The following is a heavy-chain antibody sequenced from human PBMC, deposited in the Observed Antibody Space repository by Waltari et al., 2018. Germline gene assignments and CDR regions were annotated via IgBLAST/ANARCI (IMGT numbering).Heavy chain of an antibody. CDR3: ARVSSANYAFDI. D-gene: IGHD2-8*01. Sequence: QVQLQESGTGRVKPSETLSLTCAVSGYSISSDYFWGWIRQPPGKGLEWIGNIYHIGNTYYNPSLKSRVTILVDKSKTQFSLKLSSVTAADTAVYSCARVSSANYAFDIWGQGTRVTVSS. CDR1: GYSISSDYF. V-gene: IGHV4-38-2*01. J-gene: IGHJ3*02. CDR2: IYHIGNT.